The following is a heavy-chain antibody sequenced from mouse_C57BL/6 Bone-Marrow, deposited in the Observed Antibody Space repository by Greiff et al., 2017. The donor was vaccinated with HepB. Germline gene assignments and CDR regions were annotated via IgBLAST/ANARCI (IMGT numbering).Heavy chain of an antibody. CDR2: ISNLAYSI. V-gene: IGHV5-15*01. Sequence: EVQVVESGGGLVQPGGSLKLSCAASGFTFSDYGMAWVRQAPRKGPEWVAFISNLAYSIYYADTVTGRFTITIENAKNALYLEMSSLRSEDTAMYYCARGSYYGGFYYYAKDYWGQGTSVAVSS. J-gene: IGHJ4*01. CDR1: GFTFSDYG. D-gene: IGHD1-1*02. CDR3: ARGSYYGGFYYYAKDY.